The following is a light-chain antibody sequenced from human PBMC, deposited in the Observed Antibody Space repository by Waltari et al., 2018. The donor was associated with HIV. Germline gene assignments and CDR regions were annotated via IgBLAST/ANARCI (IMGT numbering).Light chain of an antibody. CDR2: GAS. J-gene: IGKJ4*01. Sequence: EIVLTQSPGTLSLSPGERATLSCRAIQSVSNSYLVWYQQQPGQAPRLLIYGASSRATGIPDRFGGSGSGTDFTLTISRLEPEDFAVYYCQQYGSSPVTFGGGTKVEIK. CDR3: QQYGSSPVT. V-gene: IGKV3-20*01. CDR1: QSVSNSY.